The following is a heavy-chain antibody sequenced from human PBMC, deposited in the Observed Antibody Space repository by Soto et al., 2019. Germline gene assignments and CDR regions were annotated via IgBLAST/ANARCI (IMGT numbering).Heavy chain of an antibody. CDR2: ISVDNGNT. Sequence: QGQLVQSGAEVKKPGASVKVSCKASGYTFTDYDISWVRQAPGQGLEWMGWISVDNGNTKYVERLQGRVTMTTDTSTSTAYLEVRSLRSDDTAVFYWARTSVSNYNWFAPWGQGTLVAGSS. CDR3: ARTSVSNYNWFAP. J-gene: IGHJ5*02. V-gene: IGHV1-18*01. D-gene: IGHD4-4*01. CDR1: GYTFTDYD.